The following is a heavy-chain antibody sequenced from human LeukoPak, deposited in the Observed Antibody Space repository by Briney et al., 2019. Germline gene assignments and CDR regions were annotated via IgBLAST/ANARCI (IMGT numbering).Heavy chain of an antibody. J-gene: IGHJ4*02. Sequence: PGGSLRLSCAASGFTFSSYSMNWVRQAPGKGLEWVSYISSSRSTIYYADSVKGRFTISRDNAKNSLYLQMNSLRAEDTAVFYCARLPAYCSSTSCYVDYWGQGTLVTVSS. V-gene: IGHV3-48*04. CDR1: GFTFSSYS. D-gene: IGHD2-2*01. CDR3: ARLPAYCSSTSCYVDY. CDR2: ISSSRSTI.